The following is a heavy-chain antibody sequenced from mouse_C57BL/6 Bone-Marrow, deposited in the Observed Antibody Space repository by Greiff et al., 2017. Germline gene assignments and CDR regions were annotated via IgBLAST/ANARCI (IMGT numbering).Heavy chain of an antibody. D-gene: IGHD1-1*01. CDR3: ARWRATVVAGDYFDY. CDR2: IDPSDSYT. CDR1: GYTFTSSW. V-gene: IGHV1-69*01. Sequence: QVQLQQPGAELVMPGASVKLSCKASGYTFTSSWMHWVKQRPGPGLEWIGEIDPSDSYTNYNQKFKGKSTLTVDKSSSTAYMQLSSLTSEDSAVYYCARWRATVVAGDYFDYWGQGTTLTVSS. J-gene: IGHJ2*01.